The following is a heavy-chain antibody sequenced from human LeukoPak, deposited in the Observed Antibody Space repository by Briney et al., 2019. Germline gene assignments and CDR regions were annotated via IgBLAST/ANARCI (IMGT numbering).Heavy chain of an antibody. Sequence: SETLSLTCTVSGGSLSSYYWSWIRQPPGKGLEWIGYIYYSGSTNYNPSLKSRVNIPVDTSQNQFSLQLSSVTAADTAVYYCARVGSGYYYYYYMDVWGKGTTVTVSS. CDR2: IYYSGST. J-gene: IGHJ6*03. V-gene: IGHV4-59*01. CDR1: GGSLSSYY. CDR3: ARVGSGYYYYYYMDV. D-gene: IGHD1-26*01.